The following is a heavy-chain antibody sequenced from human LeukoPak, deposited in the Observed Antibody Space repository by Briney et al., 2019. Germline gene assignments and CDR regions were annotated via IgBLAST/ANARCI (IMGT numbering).Heavy chain of an antibody. CDR3: AKEEGAFPGIWFDP. Sequence: GASVKVSCKASGGTFSSYTINWVRQAPGQGLEWMGGIIPVFGTANYVQKFQGRVTITADESTSTAYMELSSLRSEDTAVYYCAKEEGAFPGIWFDPWGQGTLVTVSS. CDR2: IIPVFGTA. CDR1: GGTFSSYT. V-gene: IGHV1-69*13. J-gene: IGHJ5*02. D-gene: IGHD3-3*02.